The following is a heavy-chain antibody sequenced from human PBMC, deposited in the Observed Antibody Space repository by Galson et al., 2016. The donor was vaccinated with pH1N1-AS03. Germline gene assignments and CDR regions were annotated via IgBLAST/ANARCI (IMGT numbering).Heavy chain of an antibody. CDR3: AVDTYSRATY. V-gene: IGHV3-7*03. J-gene: IGHJ4*02. CDR1: GLTFSGYW. Sequence: SLRLSCAASGLTFSGYWMRWVRQAPGKGLEWVADIKQDGSNTNYADSVRDRFTISRDNFNNLLYLHMNSLRVEDTAVYYCAVDTYSRATYWGQGALVTVSS. D-gene: IGHD4-11*01. CDR2: IKQDGSNT.